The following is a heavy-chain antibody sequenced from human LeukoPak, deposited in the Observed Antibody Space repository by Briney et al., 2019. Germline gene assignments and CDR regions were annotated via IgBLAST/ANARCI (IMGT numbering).Heavy chain of an antibody. Sequence: PGGSLRLSCAASGFTFSSYGMHWVRQAPGKGLEWVAVISYDGSNKYYAGSVKGRFTISRDNSKNTLYLQMNSLRAEDTAVYYCAKESRASSSWYVATGNYFDYWGQGTLVTVSS. CDR2: ISYDGSNK. J-gene: IGHJ4*02. CDR1: GFTFSSYG. CDR3: AKESRASSSWYVATGNYFDY. V-gene: IGHV3-30*18. D-gene: IGHD6-13*01.